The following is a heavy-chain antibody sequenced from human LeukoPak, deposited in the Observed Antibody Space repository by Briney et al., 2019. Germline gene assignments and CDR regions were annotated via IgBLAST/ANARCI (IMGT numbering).Heavy chain of an antibody. V-gene: IGHV3-23*01. D-gene: IGHD3-10*01. J-gene: IGHJ4*02. Sequence: GGSLRLSCAASGFTFSSYAMSWVRQAPGKGLEWVSAISGSGGSTYYADSVKGRFTISRDNSKNTLYLQMNSLRAEDTAVYYCAKDSTRNEMVRVTYFDYWGQGTLVTVSS. CDR1: GFTFSSYA. CDR3: AKDSTRNEMVRVTYFDY. CDR2: ISGSGGST.